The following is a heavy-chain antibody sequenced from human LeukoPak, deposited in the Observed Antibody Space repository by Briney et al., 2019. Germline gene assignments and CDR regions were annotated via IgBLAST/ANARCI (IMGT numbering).Heavy chain of an antibody. CDR2: IYSGGNT. J-gene: IGHJ4*02. CDR3: ARRAGEYSHPYDY. Sequence: GGSLRLSCTVSGFTVSSNSWSWVRQAPGKGLEWVSFIYSGGNTHYPDSVKGRFTISRDNSKNTLYLQMNSLRAEDTAIYYCARRAGEYSHPYDYWGQGTLVTVSS. D-gene: IGHD2-15*01. V-gene: IGHV3-53*01. CDR1: GFTVSSNS.